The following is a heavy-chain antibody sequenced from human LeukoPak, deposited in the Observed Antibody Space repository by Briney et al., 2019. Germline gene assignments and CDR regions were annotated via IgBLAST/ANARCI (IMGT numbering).Heavy chain of an antibody. Sequence: GGSLRLSCAASGFTFSSYWMSWVRQAPGKGLEWVANIKQDGSERYYVDSVKGRFTISRDNAKNSLYLQMNSLRAEDTAVYYCARWVVVVPAGIYYFDYWGKGALVTVSS. J-gene: IGHJ4*02. V-gene: IGHV3-7*01. CDR3: ARWVVVVPAGIYYFDY. CDR2: IKQDGSER. CDR1: GFTFSSYW. D-gene: IGHD2-2*01.